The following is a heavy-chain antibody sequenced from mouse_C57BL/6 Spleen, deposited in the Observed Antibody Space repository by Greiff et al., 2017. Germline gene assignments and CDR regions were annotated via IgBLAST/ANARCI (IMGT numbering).Heavy chain of an antibody. CDR1: GYTFTDYY. CDR3: ARSITTVGAFDD. CDR2: INPYNGGT. Sequence: EVQLQQSGPVLVKPGASVKMSCKASGYTFTDYYMNWVKQSHGKSLEWIGVINPYNGGTSYNQKFKGKATLTVDKSSSTAYMELNSLNSEDSAVYYCARSITTVGAFDDWGQGTTLTVSS. J-gene: IGHJ2*01. V-gene: IGHV1-19*01. D-gene: IGHD1-1*01.